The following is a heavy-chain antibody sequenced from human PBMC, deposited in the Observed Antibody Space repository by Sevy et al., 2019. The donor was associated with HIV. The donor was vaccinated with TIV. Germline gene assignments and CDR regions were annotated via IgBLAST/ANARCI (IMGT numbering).Heavy chain of an antibody. CDR3: ARFKFDYIWGGDVSY. CDR2: IYYSGRT. J-gene: IGHJ4*02. V-gene: IGHV4-31*03. Sequence: SETLSLTCTVSGDSISNGGYYWSWIRQHPGKGLEWIGYIYYSGRTYYNPSLESRVTISVDTSKNQFSLNLSSVTAADTAVYFCARFKFDYIWGGDVSYWGQGTLVTVSS. D-gene: IGHD3-16*01. CDR1: GDSISNGGYY.